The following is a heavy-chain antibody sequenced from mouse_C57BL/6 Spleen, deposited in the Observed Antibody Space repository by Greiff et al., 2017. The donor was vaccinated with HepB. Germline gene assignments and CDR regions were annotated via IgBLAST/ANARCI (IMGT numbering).Heavy chain of an antibody. CDR1: GYTFTSYW. CDR2: IYPSDSET. CDR3: VRGFSFDY. Sequence: VQLQQPGAELVRPGSSVKLSCKASGYTFTSYWMDWVKQRPGQGLEWIGNIYPSDSETHYNQKFKDKATLTVDKSSSTAYMQLSSLTSEDSAVYYCVRGFSFDYWGQGTTLTVSS. V-gene: IGHV1-61*01. J-gene: IGHJ2*01. D-gene: IGHD1-1*02.